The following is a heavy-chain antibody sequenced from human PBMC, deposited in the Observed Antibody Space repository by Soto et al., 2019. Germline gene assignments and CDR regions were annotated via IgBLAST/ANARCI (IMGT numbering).Heavy chain of an antibody. D-gene: IGHD3-22*01. CDR3: ARDQGYYPSGWFDP. CDR1: GGSISSSNW. J-gene: IGHJ5*02. V-gene: IGHV4-4*02. Sequence: SETLSLTCAVSGGSISSSNWWSWVRQPPGKGLEWIGEIYHGGNTNYNPSLRSRVTISVDESKNQFSLKLSSVTAADTAVYYCARDQGYYPSGWFDPWGQGTLVTVS. CDR2: IYHGGNT.